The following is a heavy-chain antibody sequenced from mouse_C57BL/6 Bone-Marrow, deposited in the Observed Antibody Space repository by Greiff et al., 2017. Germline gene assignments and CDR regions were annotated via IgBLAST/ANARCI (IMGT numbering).Heavy chain of an antibody. CDR2: IDPETGGT. CDR3: TVTTVVATKFDY. CDR1: GYTFTDYE. D-gene: IGHD1-1*01. Sequence: QVQLQQSGAELVRPGASVTLSCKASGYTFTDYEMHWVKQTPVHGLEWIGAIDPETGGTAYNQKFKGKAILTADKSSSTAYMELRSLTSEDSAVYYCTVTTVVATKFDYWGQGTTLTVSS. V-gene: IGHV1-15*01. J-gene: IGHJ2*01.